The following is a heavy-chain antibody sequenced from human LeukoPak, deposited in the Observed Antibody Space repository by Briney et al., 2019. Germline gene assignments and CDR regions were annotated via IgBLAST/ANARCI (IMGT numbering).Heavy chain of an antibody. CDR1: GGSISSGGYY. CDR3: ARGDSGYDFVRYFDY. CDR2: INHSGST. Sequence: PSETLSLTCTVSGGSISSGGYYWSWIRQPPGKGLEWIGEINHSGSTNYNPSLKSRVTISVDTSKNQFSLKLSSVTAADTAVYYCARGDSGYDFVRYFDYWGQGTLVTVSS. D-gene: IGHD5-12*01. V-gene: IGHV4-39*07. J-gene: IGHJ4*02.